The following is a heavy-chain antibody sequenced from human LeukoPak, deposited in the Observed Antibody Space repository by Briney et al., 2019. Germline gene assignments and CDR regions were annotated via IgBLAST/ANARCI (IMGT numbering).Heavy chain of an antibody. CDR2: ISTYNGNT. CDR3: ARGPLYSSNWYDYFQH. D-gene: IGHD6-13*01. V-gene: IGHV1-18*01. J-gene: IGHJ1*01. CDR1: GYTFTSYG. Sequence: VASVKVSCKASGYTFTSYGISWVRQAPGQELEWMGWISTYNGNTNYAQKLQGRVTMTTDTSTSTAYMELRSLRSDDTAVYYCARGPLYSSNWYDYFQHWGQGTLVTVSS.